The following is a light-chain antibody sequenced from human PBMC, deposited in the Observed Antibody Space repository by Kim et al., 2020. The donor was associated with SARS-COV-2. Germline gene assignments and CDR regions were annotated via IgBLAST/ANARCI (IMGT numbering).Light chain of an antibody. CDR3: QQSYGIMLT. CDR1: QNIAEY. J-gene: IGKJ4*01. CDR2: GAS. Sequence: DIQMTQSPTSLSASVGDRVTITCRASQNIAEYLNWYQQTPGKAPKLLVYGASRLQSGVPSRFSGSGSGTDFSLTIRSLQPEDFATYYCQQSYGIMLTFGGGTKVDIK. V-gene: IGKV1-39*01.